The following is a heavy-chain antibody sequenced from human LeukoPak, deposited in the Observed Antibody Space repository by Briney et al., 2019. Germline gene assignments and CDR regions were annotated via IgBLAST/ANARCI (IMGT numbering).Heavy chain of an antibody. D-gene: IGHD2-2*02. V-gene: IGHV3-23*01. J-gene: IGHJ4*02. CDR2: MSGSGGST. CDR1: GFTFSSYA. CDR3: AKGYKASPLDY. Sequence: GGSLRLSCAASGFTFSSYAMSWVRQAPGKGLEWVSGMSGSGGSTYYADSVKGRFTISRDNTKNTLYLQMNSLRAEDTTVYYCAKGYKASPLDYWGQGTLVTVSS.